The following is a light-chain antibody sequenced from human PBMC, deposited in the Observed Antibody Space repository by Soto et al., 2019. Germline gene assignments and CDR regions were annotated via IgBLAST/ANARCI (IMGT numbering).Light chain of an antibody. V-gene: IGLV2-11*01. CDR3: CSYVGGYSYV. CDR2: DVS. CDR1: SSDVGDYNS. J-gene: IGLJ1*01. Sequence: QSALTQPRSVSGSPGQSDTVSCIGTSSDVGDYNSVSWYQQHPGKAPKLMIYDVSKRPSGVPDRFSGSKSGNTASLTISGLQAEDEADYYCCSYVGGYSYVFGIGTKLTVL.